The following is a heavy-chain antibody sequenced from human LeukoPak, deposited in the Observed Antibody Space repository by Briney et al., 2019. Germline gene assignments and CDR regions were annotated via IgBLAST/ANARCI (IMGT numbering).Heavy chain of an antibody. CDR2: TRYDGSNK. J-gene: IGHJ2*01. V-gene: IGHV3-30*02. D-gene: IGHD3-10*01. CDR1: GFTFSSYG. Sequence: GGSLRLSCAASGFTFSSYGMYWVRQAPGKGLEWVAFTRYDGSNKYYADSVKGRFTISRDNSKNTLYLKMNSLRAEDTAVYYCARWFGYYGSGSYYKELYWYFDLWGRGTLVTVSS. CDR3: ARWFGYYGSGSYYKELYWYFDL.